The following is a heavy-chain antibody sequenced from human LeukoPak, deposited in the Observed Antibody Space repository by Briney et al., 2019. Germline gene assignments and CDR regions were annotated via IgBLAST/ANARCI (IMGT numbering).Heavy chain of an antibody. CDR3: ARGRVLLGYMDV. CDR1: GYTFTSYD. Sequence: ASVKVSCKASGYTFTSYDINWVRQATGQGLEWMGWINPNSGGTNYAQKFQGRVTITRNTSISTAYMELSSLRSEDTAVYYCARGRVLLGYMDVWGKGTTVTVSS. D-gene: IGHD3-10*01. CDR2: INPNSGGT. V-gene: IGHV1-8*01. J-gene: IGHJ6*03.